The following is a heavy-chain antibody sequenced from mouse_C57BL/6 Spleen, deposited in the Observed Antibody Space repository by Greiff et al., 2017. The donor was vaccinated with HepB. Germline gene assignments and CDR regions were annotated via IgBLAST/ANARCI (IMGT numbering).Heavy chain of an antibody. CDR2: IYPGDGDT. D-gene: IGHD1-1*01. V-gene: IGHV1-80*01. CDR1: GYAFSSYW. Sequence: QVHVKQSGAELVKPGASVKISCKASGYAFSSYWMNWVKQRPGKGLEWIGQIYPGDGDTNYNGKLKGTATLTADKSSSTAYMQLSSLTSEDSAVYVCARWAYYARFAYWGQGTLVTVSA. CDR3: ARWAYYARFAY. J-gene: IGHJ3*01.